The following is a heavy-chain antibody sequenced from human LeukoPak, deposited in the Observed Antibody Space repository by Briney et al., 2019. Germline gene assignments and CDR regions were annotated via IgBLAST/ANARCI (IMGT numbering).Heavy chain of an antibody. CDR1: GFTFSSYG. D-gene: IGHD6-19*01. J-gene: IGHJ4*02. CDR2: IRSKAYGGTT. V-gene: IGHV3-49*04. CDR3: TRAVAGTRPGDY. Sequence: GGSLRLSCAASGFTFSSYGMHWVRQAPGKGLEWVGFIRSKAYGGTTEYAASVKGRFTISRDDSKSIAYLQMNSLKTEDTAVYYCTRAVAGTRPGDYWGQGTLVTVSS.